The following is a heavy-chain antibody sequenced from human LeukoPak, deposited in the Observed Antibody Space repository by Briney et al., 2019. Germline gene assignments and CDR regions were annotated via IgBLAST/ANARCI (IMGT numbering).Heavy chain of an antibody. J-gene: IGHJ4*02. Sequence: PGGSLRLSCAASGFTVSSNYMSWVRQAPGKGLEWVSSISTSGESTYYADSVKGRFTISRDNSKNTLYLHMNSLRAEDTAIYYCAKDALRLCSSTSCYLWGQGTLVTVSS. CDR1: GFTVSSNY. D-gene: IGHD2-2*01. CDR3: AKDALRLCSSTSCYL. V-gene: IGHV3-23*01. CDR2: ISTSGEST.